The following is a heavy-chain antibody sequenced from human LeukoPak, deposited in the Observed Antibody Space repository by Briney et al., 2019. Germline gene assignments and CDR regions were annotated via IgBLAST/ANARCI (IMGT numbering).Heavy chain of an antibody. CDR1: GGTFSSYA. J-gene: IGHJ5*02. CDR3: ARGHYSNFGYWSDP. CDR2: IIPIFGTA. Sequence: SVKVSCKASGGTFSSYAISWVRQAPGQGLEWMGGIIPIFGTANYAQKFQGRVTITEDKSTSTAYMELSSLRSDDTAVYYCARGHYSNFGYWSDPWGQGTLVTVSS. D-gene: IGHD4-11*01. V-gene: IGHV1-69*06.